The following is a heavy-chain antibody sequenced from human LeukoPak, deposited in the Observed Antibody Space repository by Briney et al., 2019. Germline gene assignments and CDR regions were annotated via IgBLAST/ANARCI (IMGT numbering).Heavy chain of an antibody. J-gene: IGHJ4*02. CDR3: ARGQYCSTTTCYSARRYFDF. Sequence: SETLSLTCVVSDYSISSGYYWGWIRQPPGKGLEWIGSFSHSASIYYNPSLKSRVSISVDTSKDQFSLRLTSVTAADTAVYYCARGQYCSTTTCYSARRYFDFWGQGTLVTVSS. V-gene: IGHV4-38-2*01. D-gene: IGHD2-2*01. CDR2: FSHSASI. CDR1: DYSISSGYY.